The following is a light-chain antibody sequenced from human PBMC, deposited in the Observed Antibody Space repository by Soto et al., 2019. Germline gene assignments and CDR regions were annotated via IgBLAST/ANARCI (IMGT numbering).Light chain of an antibody. V-gene: IGKV2-28*01. CDR1: QSLLHSNGYNY. J-gene: IGKJ2*01. CDR3: MQALQTLNT. Sequence: DIVMTQSPLSLPVTPGEPASISCRSSQSLLHSNGYNYLDWYLQKPGQSLQLLIYLGSNRSSGVPERFSGSGSGKDFTLKISRVEAADVGVYYFMQALQTLNTFCQGTKLEIK. CDR2: LGS.